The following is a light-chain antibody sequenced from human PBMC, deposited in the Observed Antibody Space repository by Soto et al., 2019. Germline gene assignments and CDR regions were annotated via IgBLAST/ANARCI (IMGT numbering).Light chain of an antibody. J-gene: IGKJ1*01. V-gene: IGKV3-15*01. CDR2: GAS. CDR3: QQYNTWLWT. CDR1: QSINAH. Sequence: EVVMTQSPATLSVSPGERVTLSCRASQSINAHLAWYQQKPGQPPRLLIHGASTRATGIPARFSGSGLGTVVNLTISSLQSEDCAAYSCQQYNTWLWTFGQGTKVE.